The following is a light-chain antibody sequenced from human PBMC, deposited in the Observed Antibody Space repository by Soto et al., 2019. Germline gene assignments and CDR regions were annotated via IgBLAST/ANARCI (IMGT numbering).Light chain of an antibody. Sequence: EVVLTQSPGTLSLSPGERATLSCRASQSVSTNYLAWYQQKPGQAPRLLIFGSSDRATGIPDRFSGSGSGTDFTLTISRLEPEDFAMYYCQQYGSSPPYTFGLGTKLEI. CDR2: GSS. CDR1: QSVSTNY. J-gene: IGKJ2*01. CDR3: QQYGSSPPYT. V-gene: IGKV3-20*01.